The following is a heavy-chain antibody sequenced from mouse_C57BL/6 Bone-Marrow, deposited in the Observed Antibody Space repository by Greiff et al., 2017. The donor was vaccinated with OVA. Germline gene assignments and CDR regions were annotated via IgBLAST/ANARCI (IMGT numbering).Heavy chain of an antibody. Sequence: QVQLQQPGAELVKPGASVKLSCKASGYTFTSYWMHWVKQRPGQGLEWIGMIHPNSGSTNYNEKFKNKATLTVDKSSSTAYMQLSSLTSEDSAVYYCAKGGGFYYFDYWGQGTTLTVSS. CDR1: GYTFTSYW. V-gene: IGHV1-64*01. CDR2: IHPNSGST. CDR3: AKGGGFYYFDY. J-gene: IGHJ2*01.